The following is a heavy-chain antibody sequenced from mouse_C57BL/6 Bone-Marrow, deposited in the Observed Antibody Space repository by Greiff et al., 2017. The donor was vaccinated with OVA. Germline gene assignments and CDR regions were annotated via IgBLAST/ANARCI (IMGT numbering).Heavy chain of an antibody. CDR2: ISNKASGYTT. CDR1: GFTFTDSY. D-gene: IGHD6-1*01. V-gene: IGHV7-3*01. Sequence: EVKLMESGGGLVQPGGSLSLSCAASGFTFTDSYMSWVRQPPGKALEWLGFISNKASGYTTEEKSSVKVRFTISRDNSQNILYIQMNALSAEDSATDYCAKSPLSRPYAMDYWGQGTSVTVSS. CDR3: AKSPLSRPYAMDY. J-gene: IGHJ4*01.